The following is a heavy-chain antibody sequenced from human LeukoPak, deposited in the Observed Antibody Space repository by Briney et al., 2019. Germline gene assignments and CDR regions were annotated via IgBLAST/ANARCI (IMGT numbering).Heavy chain of an antibody. CDR1: GGSISSYY. CDR3: ARFCSGGSCYSLVENWFGP. V-gene: IGHV4-59*01. J-gene: IGHJ5*02. CDR2: IYYSGST. Sequence: SETLSLTCTVSGGSISSYYWSWIRQPPGKGLEWIGYIYYSGSTNYNPSLKNRVTISVDTSKNQFSLKLSSVTAADTAVYYCARFCSGGSCYSLVENWFGPWGQGTLVTVSS. D-gene: IGHD2-15*01.